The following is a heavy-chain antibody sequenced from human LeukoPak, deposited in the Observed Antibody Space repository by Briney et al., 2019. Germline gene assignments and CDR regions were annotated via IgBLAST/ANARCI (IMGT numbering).Heavy chain of an antibody. CDR1: GFTFSNYW. CDR2: INQDGSEE. V-gene: IGHV3-7*01. D-gene: IGHD3-3*01. Sequence: PGGSLRLSCAASGFTFSNYWMSWVRQAPGKGLEWVAHINQDGSEEHYMDSVKARFIISRDNAKNSLSLQMDSLRAEDTAVYYCARGLRFLEWFPLDYWGQGTLVTVSS. J-gene: IGHJ4*02. CDR3: ARGLRFLEWFPLDY.